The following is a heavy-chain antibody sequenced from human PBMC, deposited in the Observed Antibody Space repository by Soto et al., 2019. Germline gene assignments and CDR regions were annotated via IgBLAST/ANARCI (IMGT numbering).Heavy chain of an antibody. D-gene: IGHD5-18*01. CDR1: GFTFSSYS. J-gene: IGHJ4*02. CDR2: ISSSSSTI. CDR3: ARDLGYGLFDY. Sequence: PGGSLRLSCAASGFTFSSYSMNWVRQAPGKGLEWVSYISSSSSTIYYADSVKGRFTISRDNAKNSLHLQMNSLRDEDTAVYYCARDLGYGLFDYWGQGTLVTVSS. V-gene: IGHV3-48*02.